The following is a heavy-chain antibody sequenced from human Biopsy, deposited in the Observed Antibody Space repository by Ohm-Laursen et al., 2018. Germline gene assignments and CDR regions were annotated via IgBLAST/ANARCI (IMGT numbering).Heavy chain of an antibody. CDR2: IFYSGII. CDR1: GDSISSYY. V-gene: IGHV4-59*05. Sequence: TLSLTCAVSGDSISSYYWSWIRQPPGKGLQWIGSIFYSGIIYYNPSLKSRVSISVDTSKNQFSLNLNSVTAADTAVYYCARHPTGFWFDPWGQGTLVIVSS. CDR3: ARHPTGFWFDP. J-gene: IGHJ5*02.